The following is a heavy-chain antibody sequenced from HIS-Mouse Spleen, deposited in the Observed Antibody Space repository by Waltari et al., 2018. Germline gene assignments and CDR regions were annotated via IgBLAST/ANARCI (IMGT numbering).Heavy chain of an antibody. CDR1: GGPLSSGGYS. Sequence: QVQLQESGPGLVKPSQTLSLTCTVPGGPLSSGGYSWRWIPPSPGQGLEWIGYIYYSGSTYYNPSLKSRVTISVDTSKNQFSLKLSSVTAADTAVYYCARSPYYDFWSGYSDNWFDPWGQGTLVTVSS. CDR3: ARSPYYDFWSGYSDNWFDP. V-gene: IGHV4-31*03. CDR2: IYYSGST. J-gene: IGHJ5*02. D-gene: IGHD3-3*01.